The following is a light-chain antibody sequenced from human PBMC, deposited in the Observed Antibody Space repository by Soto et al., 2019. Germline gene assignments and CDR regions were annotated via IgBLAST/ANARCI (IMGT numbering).Light chain of an antibody. V-gene: IGKV1D-16*01. J-gene: IGKJ5*01. CDR2: AAS. CDR3: QLYNSYPLT. CDR1: QGISSW. Sequence: DIQMTQSPSSLSASVGDRVTITCRASQGISSWLAWYQQKPEKAPKSLIYAASSLQSGGPSRFIGSGSGTDFSRNTSSLQPEDFATDYDQLYNSYPLTFGQGTRLEIK.